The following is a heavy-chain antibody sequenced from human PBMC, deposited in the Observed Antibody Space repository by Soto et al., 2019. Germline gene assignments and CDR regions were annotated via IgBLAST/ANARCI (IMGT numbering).Heavy chain of an antibody. Sequence: QVQLVESGGGVVQPGTSLRLSCAASGSTLSSYGMHWVRQAPGKGLEWVAVIWYDGSKKYYADSVKGRFTISRDKSKNTLYVQMDSLRAEDSAVYYCARDLTISYYDSRGLDYWGQGTLVTVSS. V-gene: IGHV3-33*01. J-gene: IGHJ4*02. D-gene: IGHD3-22*01. CDR1: GSTLSSYG. CDR3: ARDLTISYYDSRGLDY. CDR2: IWYDGSKK.